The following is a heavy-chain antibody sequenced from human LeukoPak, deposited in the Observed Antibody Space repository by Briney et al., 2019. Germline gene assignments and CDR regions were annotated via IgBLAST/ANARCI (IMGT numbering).Heavy chain of an antibody. CDR2: INYSGRT. J-gene: IGHJ3*02. D-gene: IGHD3-22*01. Sequence: SETLSLTCTVSGGSISTYYWSWVRQPPGKGLEWIGYINYSGRTNANSSLKSRVAISVDTSKNQFSLRLSSVTAADTAVYYCARDTYYYDNGDFIDAFDIWGRGTMVTVSS. CDR1: GGSISTYY. V-gene: IGHV4-59*01. CDR3: ARDTYYYDNGDFIDAFDI.